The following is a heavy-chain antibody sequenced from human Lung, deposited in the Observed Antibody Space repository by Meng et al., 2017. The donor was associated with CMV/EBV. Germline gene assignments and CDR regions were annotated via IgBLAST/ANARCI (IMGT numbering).Heavy chain of an antibody. CDR3: ARDRYQYYYLHS. J-gene: IGHJ4*02. CDR2: INPSGGST. CDR1: GYTFTSYY. V-gene: IGHV1-46*01. D-gene: IGHD3-10*02. Sequence: SVKVSXKASGYTFTSYYMHWVRQAPGQGLEWMGIINPSGGSTTYAQKFQGRVTMTRDTSTSTVYMELSSLRSEDTAVYYCARDRYQYYYLHSWGQGTLVTVSS.